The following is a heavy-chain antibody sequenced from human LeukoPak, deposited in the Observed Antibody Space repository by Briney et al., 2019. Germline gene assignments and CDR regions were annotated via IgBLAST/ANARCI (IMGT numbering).Heavy chain of an antibody. Sequence: SSETLSLTCTVSGGSTSSGGYYWSWIRQHPGKGLEWIGYIYYSGSTYYNPSLKSRVTISVDTSKNQFSLKLSSVTAADTAVYYCARGIVVVPAAILRYYYYYMDVWGKGTTVTVSS. CDR1: GGSTSSGGYY. CDR3: ARGIVVVPAAILRYYYYYMDV. J-gene: IGHJ6*03. CDR2: IYYSGST. D-gene: IGHD2-2*01. V-gene: IGHV4-31*03.